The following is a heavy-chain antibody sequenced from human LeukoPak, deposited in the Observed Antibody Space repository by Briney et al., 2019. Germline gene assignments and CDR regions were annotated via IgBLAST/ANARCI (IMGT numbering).Heavy chain of an antibody. J-gene: IGHJ4*02. CDR2: ISSSGSTI. D-gene: IGHD1-26*01. CDR3: ARVVGGASNYFDY. Sequence: GGSLRLSCAASGFTFSDYYMGWIRQAPGKGLEWVSYISSSGSTIYYADSVKGRFTISRDNAKNSLYLQMSSLRAEDTAVYYCARVVGGASNYFDYWGQGTLVTVSS. CDR1: GFTFSDYY. V-gene: IGHV3-11*01.